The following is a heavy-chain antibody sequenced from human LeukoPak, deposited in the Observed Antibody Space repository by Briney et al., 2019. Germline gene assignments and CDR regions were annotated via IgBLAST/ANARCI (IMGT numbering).Heavy chain of an antibody. CDR2: INPSGGST. V-gene: IGHV1-46*01. J-gene: IGHJ4*02. CDR3: ARGLLGYCTNGVCLFDY. D-gene: IGHD2-8*01. CDR1: GYTFTSYY. Sequence: GASVKVSCKASGYTFTSYYMHWVRQAPGQGLEWMGIINPSGGSTSYAQKFQGRVTITRDTSASTAYMELSSLRSEDMAVYYCARGLLGYCTNGVCLFDYWGQGTLVTVSS.